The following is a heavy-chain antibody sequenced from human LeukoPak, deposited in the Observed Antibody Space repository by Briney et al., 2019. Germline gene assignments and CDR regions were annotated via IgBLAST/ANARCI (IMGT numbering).Heavy chain of an antibody. CDR1: GGSISSYY. CDR3: ARDVRGWSGFDY. D-gene: IGHD3-3*01. V-gene: IGHV4-4*07. J-gene: IGHJ4*02. Sequence: PSETLSLTCSVSGGSISSYYWSWIRQPAGKGLEWIGRIYTTGSTDYNPPLKSRVTTSVDTSENQFSLNLSSVTAADTAVYYCARDVRGWSGFDYWGQGTLVTVSS. CDR2: IYTTGST.